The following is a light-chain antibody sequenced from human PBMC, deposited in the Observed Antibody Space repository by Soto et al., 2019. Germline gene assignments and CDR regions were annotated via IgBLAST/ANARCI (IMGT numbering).Light chain of an antibody. CDR3: QQSYNTPIT. CDR1: RTIDNY. CDR2: ATS. Sequence: DIQMTQSPSTLSGSVGDRVTVTCRASRTIDNYLNWYQQKPGRAPELLVYATSSLQSGVPSRFTGGGSGTHFTLTISGLQPEDFATYFCQQSYNTPITFGQGTRLENK. J-gene: IGKJ5*01. V-gene: IGKV1-39*01.